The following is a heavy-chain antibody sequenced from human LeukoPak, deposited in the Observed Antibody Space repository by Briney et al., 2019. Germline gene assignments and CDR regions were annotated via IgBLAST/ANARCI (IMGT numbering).Heavy chain of an antibody. CDR3: AKDRPRYYDSSGYPEYFDY. V-gene: IGHV3-30*02. J-gene: IGHJ4*02. D-gene: IGHD3-22*01. CDR1: GFTFSSYG. CDR2: IRYDGSNK. Sequence: GGSLRLSCAASGFTFSSYGMHWVRQAPGKGLEWVAFIRYDGSNKYYADSVKGRFTISRDNSKNTLYLQMSSLRAEDTAVYYCAKDRPRYYDSSGYPEYFDYWGQGTLVTVSS.